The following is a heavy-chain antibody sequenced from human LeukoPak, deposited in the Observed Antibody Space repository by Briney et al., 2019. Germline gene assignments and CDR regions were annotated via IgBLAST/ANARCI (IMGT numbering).Heavy chain of an antibody. Sequence: GSLRLSCAASGFTVSSNYMSWVRQAPGKGLEWVSVIYSGGSTYYADSVKGRFTISRDNSKNTLYLQMNSLRAEDTAVYYCASVPYSSGWFIDYWGQGTLVTVSS. CDR1: GFTVSSNY. CDR3: ASVPYSSGWFIDY. CDR2: IYSGGST. V-gene: IGHV3-66*01. J-gene: IGHJ4*02. D-gene: IGHD6-19*01.